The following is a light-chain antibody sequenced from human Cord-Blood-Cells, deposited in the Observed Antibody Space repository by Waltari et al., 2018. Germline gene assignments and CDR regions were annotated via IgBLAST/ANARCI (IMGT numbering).Light chain of an antibody. CDR1: QSVSSSY. V-gene: IGKV3-20*01. CDR3: QQYGSSLLLT. J-gene: IGKJ5*01. Sequence: EIVLTQSPGNLSLSPGERATLSCRASQSVSSSYLAWYQQKPGQAPRLLIYGASSRATGIPDRFSGSGSGTDFTLTISRLEPEDFAVYYCQQYGSSLLLTCGQGTRLEIK. CDR2: GAS.